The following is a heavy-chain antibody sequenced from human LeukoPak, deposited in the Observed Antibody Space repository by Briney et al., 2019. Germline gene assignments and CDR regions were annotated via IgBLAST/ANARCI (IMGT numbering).Heavy chain of an antibody. V-gene: IGHV3-53*01. J-gene: IGHJ4*02. D-gene: IGHD5-24*01. CDR2: FYVGGAT. CDR1: EFTFRNYN. Sequence: PGGSLRLSCAASEFTFRNYNMNWVRQAPGKGLEWVSVFYVGGATYYADSVKGRFTISRDNSENTLYLQMKSLRAEDTAVYYCARGDGYNFFDYWGQGTLVTVSS. CDR3: ARGDGYNFFDY.